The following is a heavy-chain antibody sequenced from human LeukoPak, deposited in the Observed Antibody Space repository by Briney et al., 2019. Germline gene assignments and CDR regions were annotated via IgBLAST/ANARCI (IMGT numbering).Heavy chain of an antibody. D-gene: IGHD3-22*01. J-gene: IGHJ4*02. Sequence: GGSLRLSCAASGFTFSSYEMNWVRQAPGKGLEWVSYISSSGSTIYYADSVKGRFTISRDNAKNSLYLQMNSLRAEDTAVYYCARAPEGGYPTEYFDYWGQGTLVTVSS. CDR3: ARAPEGGYPTEYFDY. CDR1: GFTFSSYE. V-gene: IGHV3-48*03. CDR2: ISSSGSTI.